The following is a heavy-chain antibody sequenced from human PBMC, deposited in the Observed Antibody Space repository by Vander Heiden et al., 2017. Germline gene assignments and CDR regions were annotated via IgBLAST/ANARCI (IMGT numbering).Heavy chain of an antibody. V-gene: IGHV3-21*01. CDR1: GFTRSSYS. J-gene: IGHJ4*02. CDR2: ITPSSHYI. CDR3: ARDVIGSSTVTSLDS. Sequence: EVQLVESGGGLVRPGGSLRLSGAAFGFTRSSYSMNWVRQAPGKGLEWVSSITPSSHYIYYADSVKGRFTISRDNAENTLYLQMNSLRAEDTAVYFCARDVIGSSTVTSLDSWGLGTLVTVSS. D-gene: IGHD4-17*01.